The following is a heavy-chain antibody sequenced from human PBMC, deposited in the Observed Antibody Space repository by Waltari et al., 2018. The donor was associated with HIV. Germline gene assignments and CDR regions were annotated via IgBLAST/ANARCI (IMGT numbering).Heavy chain of an antibody. V-gene: IGHV3-30*03. CDR3: ARDLSYSTTWPAY. D-gene: IGHD6-13*01. CDR2: SSFEGTKE. Sequence: QVRLVESGGGVVQPGRSLRLSCAASGCSLGSYGVHWVRQTPDKGREWVAFSSFEGTKENYGDSVKGRFTVSRDNSKNTLYLQINSLRTEDTAVYYCARDLSYSTTWPAYWGQGIMVTVSS. CDR1: GCSLGSYG. J-gene: IGHJ4*02.